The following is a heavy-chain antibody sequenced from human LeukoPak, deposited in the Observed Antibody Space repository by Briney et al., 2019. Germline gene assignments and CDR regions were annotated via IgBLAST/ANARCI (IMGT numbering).Heavy chain of an antibody. CDR1: GFSFSSNS. D-gene: IGHD6-13*01. Sequence: QTGGSQRLSCGASGFSFSSNSMNWVRQAPRKGLEWVSYISGSGSSIYYADSVKGRFTISRDNAKNSLYLQLNSLRAEDTALYYCATGGGGVDYWGQGTLVTVSS. CDR2: ISGSGSSI. CDR3: ATGGGGVDY. J-gene: IGHJ4*02. V-gene: IGHV3-48*04.